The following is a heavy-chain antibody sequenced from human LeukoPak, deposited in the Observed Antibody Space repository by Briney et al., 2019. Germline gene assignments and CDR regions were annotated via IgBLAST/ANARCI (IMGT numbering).Heavy chain of an antibody. D-gene: IGHD3-3*01. CDR1: GGSTSNYY. CDR3: ARATYDGPLYFGY. CDR2: IYYSGST. J-gene: IGHJ4*02. V-gene: IGHV4-59*01. Sequence: PETLSLTCTVSGGSTSNYYWSWIRQPPGKGLEWIGFIYYSGSTSYNPSLKSRVAISVETSKNQFSVNLSSVTAADTAVYYCARATYDGPLYFGYWGQGTLVTVSS.